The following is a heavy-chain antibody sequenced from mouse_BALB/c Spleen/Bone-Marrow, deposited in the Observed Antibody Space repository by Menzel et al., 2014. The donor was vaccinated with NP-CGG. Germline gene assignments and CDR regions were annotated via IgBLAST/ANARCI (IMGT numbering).Heavy chain of an antibody. Sequence: QVQLQQSGAELVKPVASVKLSCKASGYTFTSYWMHWVKQRPGQGLEWIGEINPSNGRTNYNEKFKSKATLTVDKSSSTAYMQLSSLTSEDSAVYYCARDGYYWGQGTLVTVSA. V-gene: IGHV1S81*02. CDR3: ARDGYY. CDR1: GYTFTSYW. J-gene: IGHJ3*01. CDR2: INPSNGRT. D-gene: IGHD2-3*01.